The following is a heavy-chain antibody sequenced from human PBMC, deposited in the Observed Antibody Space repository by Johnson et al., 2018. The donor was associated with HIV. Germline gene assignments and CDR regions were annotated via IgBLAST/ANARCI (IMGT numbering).Heavy chain of an antibody. CDR1: GFRFSSYA. V-gene: IGHV3-30*04. CDR3: ARGYGGNYDAFDI. CDR2: ISYDGSNK. J-gene: IGHJ3*02. D-gene: IGHD4-23*01. Sequence: QVQLVESGGGVVQPGRSLRLSCVASGFRFSSYAVHWVRQAPGKGLEWVAVISYDGSNKYYADSVKGRFTISRDNSKNTMYLQMNSLRAEDTAVYYCARGYGGNYDAFDIWGQGTMVTVSS.